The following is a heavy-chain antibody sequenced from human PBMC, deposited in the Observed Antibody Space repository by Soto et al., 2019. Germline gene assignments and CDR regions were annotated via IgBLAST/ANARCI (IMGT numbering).Heavy chain of an antibody. D-gene: IGHD3-10*01. Sequence: PSETLSLTCTVSGGSISSSSYYWGWIRQPPGKGLEWIGSIYYSGSTYYNLSLKSRVTISVDTSKNTLYLQMNSLRAEDTAVYYCAKSLRGIIIDFDCWGQGTLVTVSS. CDR1: GGSISSSSYY. CDR2: IYYSGST. V-gene: IGHV4-39*07. J-gene: IGHJ4*02. CDR3: AKSLRGIIIDFDC.